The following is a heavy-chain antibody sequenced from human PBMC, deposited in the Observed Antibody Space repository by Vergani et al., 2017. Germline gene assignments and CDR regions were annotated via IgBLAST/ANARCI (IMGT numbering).Heavy chain of an antibody. CDR1: VGTFSSYT. CDR2: IIPILGIA. V-gene: IGHV1-69*02. D-gene: IGHD1-26*01. J-gene: IGHJ3*02. CDR3: ATTGGIVGATRAFDI. Sequence: QVQLVQSGAEVKKPGSSVKVSCKASVGTFSSYTISWVRQAPGQGLEWMGRIIPILGIANYAQKFQGRVTITADKSTSTAYMELSSLRSEDTAVYYCATTGGIVGATRAFDIWGQGTMVTVSS.